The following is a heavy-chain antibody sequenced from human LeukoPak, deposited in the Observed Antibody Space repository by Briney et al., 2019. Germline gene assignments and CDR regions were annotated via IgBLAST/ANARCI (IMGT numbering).Heavy chain of an antibody. J-gene: IGHJ4*02. CDR1: GFTFSSYS. D-gene: IGHD6-19*01. CDR3: ARDGGIAVAGPVAFDY. CDR2: ISSSSSYI. Sequence: GGSLRLSCAASGFTFSSYSMNWVRQAPGKGLVWVSSISSSSSYIYYADSVKGRFTISRDNAKNSLYLQMNSLRAEDTAVYYCARDGGIAVAGPVAFDYWGQGTLVTVSS. V-gene: IGHV3-21*01.